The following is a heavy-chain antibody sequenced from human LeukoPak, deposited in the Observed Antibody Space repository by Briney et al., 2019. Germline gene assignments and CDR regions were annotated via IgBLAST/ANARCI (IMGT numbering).Heavy chain of an antibody. Sequence: PSQTLSLTCTVSGGSISSGGYYWSWIRQHPGKGLEWIRYIYYSGSTYYNPSLKSRVTISVDTSKNQFSLKLSSVTAADTAVYYCASSLVLRFLEWSRPFDPWGQGTLVTVSS. CDR2: IYYSGST. CDR1: GGSISSGGYY. V-gene: IGHV4-31*03. CDR3: ASSLVLRFLEWSRPFDP. J-gene: IGHJ5*02. D-gene: IGHD3-3*01.